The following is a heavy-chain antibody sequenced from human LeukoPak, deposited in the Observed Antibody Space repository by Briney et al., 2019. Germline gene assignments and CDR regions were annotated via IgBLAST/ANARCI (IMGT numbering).Heavy chain of an antibody. D-gene: IGHD4-11*01. J-gene: IGHJ4*02. CDR2: ISGSGGST. CDR1: GFSFRSYS. Sequence: HPGGSLRLSCAASGFSFRSYSMNWVRQAPGKGLEWVSAISGSGGSTYYADSVKGRFTISRDSSKNTLYLQMNSLRAEDTAVYYCAAPTWAPFPNSNGPFDYWGQGTLVTVSS. V-gene: IGHV3-23*01. CDR3: AAPTWAPFPNSNGPFDY.